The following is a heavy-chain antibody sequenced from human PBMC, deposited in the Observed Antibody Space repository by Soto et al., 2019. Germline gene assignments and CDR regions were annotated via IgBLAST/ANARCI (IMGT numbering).Heavy chain of an antibody. CDR2: INSDGRST. CDR3: AKVVCDGNDYYDF. J-gene: IGHJ4*02. Sequence: GGSLRISCAASGFTFSTYWMHWVRQAPGKGLEWVSRINSDGRSTNYADSVKGRFTISRDNSKNTLYLKMDSLRAEDSALYYCAKVVCDGNDYYDFWGQGTLVTVSS. CDR1: GFTFSTYW. V-gene: IGHV3-74*01. D-gene: IGHD3-22*01.